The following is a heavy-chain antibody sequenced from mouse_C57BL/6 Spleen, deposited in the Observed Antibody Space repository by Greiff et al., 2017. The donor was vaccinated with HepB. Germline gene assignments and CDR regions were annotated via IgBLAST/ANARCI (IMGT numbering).Heavy chain of an antibody. CDR2: IYPGDGDT. J-gene: IGHJ4*01. Sequence: QVQLQQSGPELVKPGASVKISCKASGYAFSSSWMNWVKQRPGKGLEWIGRIYPGDGDTNYNGKFKGKATLTADKSSSTAYMQLSSLTSEDSAVYFCARESTTAMDYWGQGTSVTVSS. V-gene: IGHV1-82*01. CDR1: GYAFSSSW. D-gene: IGHD2-12*01. CDR3: ARESTTAMDY.